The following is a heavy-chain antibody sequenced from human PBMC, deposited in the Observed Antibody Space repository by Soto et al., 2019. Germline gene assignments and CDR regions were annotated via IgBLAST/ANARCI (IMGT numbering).Heavy chain of an antibody. CDR2: TYYRSKWYN. Sequence: PSQTLSLTCAISGDSVSSNSAAWNWIRQSPSRGLEWLGRTYYRSKWYNDYAVSVKSRITINPDTSKNQFSLQLNSVTPEDTAVYYCARDELPDIVATSAFDIWGQGTMVTVS. CDR3: ARDELPDIVATSAFDI. J-gene: IGHJ3*02. D-gene: IGHD5-12*01. CDR1: GDSVSSNSAA. V-gene: IGHV6-1*01.